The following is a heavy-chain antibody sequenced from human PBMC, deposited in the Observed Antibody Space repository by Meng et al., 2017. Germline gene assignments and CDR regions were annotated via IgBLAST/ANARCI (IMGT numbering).Heavy chain of an antibody. V-gene: IGHV3-11*04. D-gene: IGHD3-10*01. CDR2: ISSSGSTI. J-gene: IGHJ3*02. CDR3: ARPTAKITMVRDDAFDI. CDR1: GFTFSDYY. Sequence: GESLKISCAASGFTFSDYYMSWIRQAPGKGLEWVSYISSSGSTIYYADSVKGRFTISRDNSKNELYLQMNSLRAEDTAVYYCARPTAKITMVRDDAFDIWGQGTMVTVSS.